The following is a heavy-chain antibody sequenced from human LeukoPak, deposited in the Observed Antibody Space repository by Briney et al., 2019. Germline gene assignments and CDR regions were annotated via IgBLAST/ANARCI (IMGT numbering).Heavy chain of an antibody. CDR1: GFTFSSYA. J-gene: IGHJ4*02. V-gene: IGHV3-23*01. Sequence: GGSLRLSCAASGFTFSSYAMSWVRQAPGKGRGWVSAISGSGGSTYYADSVKGRFTISRDNSKNTLYLQMNSLRAEDTAVYYCAKDRKGYSSGWGPDYWGQGTLVTVSS. CDR2: ISGSGGST. D-gene: IGHD6-19*01. CDR3: AKDRKGYSSGWGPDY.